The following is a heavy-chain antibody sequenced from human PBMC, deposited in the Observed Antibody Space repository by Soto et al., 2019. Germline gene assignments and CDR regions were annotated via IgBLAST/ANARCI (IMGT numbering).Heavy chain of an antibody. J-gene: IGHJ4*02. V-gene: IGHV3-7*03. Sequence: QLVESGGGLVQPGGSLRLSCEASGFTFSGYWMSWVRQAPGKGLEWVADIKHDGSVQYYVDSVKGRLTISRDNAKKQLYLQMNGLRAEDTALYYCARAPYSNAWCRFDLWGQGTLVTVSS. CDR1: GFTFSGYW. D-gene: IGHD4-4*01. CDR2: IKHDGSVQ. CDR3: ARAPYSNAWCRFDL.